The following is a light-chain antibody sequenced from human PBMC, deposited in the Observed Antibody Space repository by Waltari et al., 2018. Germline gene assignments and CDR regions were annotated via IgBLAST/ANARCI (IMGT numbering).Light chain of an antibody. J-gene: IGLJ1*01. CDR1: SSAIGAYNY. CDR3: SSYTSTSTLYV. Sequence: QSALTQPASVSGSPGQSITLSCTGTSSAIGAYNYVSWYQHHPGKVPKVVIYEVNNRPSGVSNRFSASKSGNTASLTISGLQADDEADYYCSSYTSTSTLYVFGTGTRVTVL. V-gene: IGLV2-14*01. CDR2: EVN.